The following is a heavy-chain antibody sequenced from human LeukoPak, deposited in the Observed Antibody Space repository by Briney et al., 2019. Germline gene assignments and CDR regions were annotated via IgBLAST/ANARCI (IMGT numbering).Heavy chain of an antibody. J-gene: IGHJ4*02. D-gene: IGHD3-22*01. CDR2: IIPIFGTA. V-gene: IGHV1-69*05. CDR3: ARVAYYYDSSGRGSFDY. Sequence: SVKVSCKASGGTFSSYAISWVRQAPGQGLEWMGGIIPIFGTANYAQKFQGRVTITTDESTSTAYMELSSLRSEDTAVYYCARVAYYYDSSGRGSFDYWGQGTLVTVSS. CDR1: GGTFSSYA.